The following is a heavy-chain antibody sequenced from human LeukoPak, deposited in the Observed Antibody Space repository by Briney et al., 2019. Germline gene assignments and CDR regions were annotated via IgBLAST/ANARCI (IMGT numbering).Heavy chain of an antibody. Sequence: SETLSLTCTVSGGSISSYYWSWVRQPPGKGLEWIGYIYYSGSTNYNPSLKSRVTISVDTSKNQFSLKLSSVTAADTAVYYCARRSSSSWQADYSYYYGIDVWGQGTTVTVSS. V-gene: IGHV4-59*08. CDR2: IYYSGST. D-gene: IGHD6-13*01. CDR3: ARRSSSSWQADYSYYYGIDV. CDR1: GGSISSYY. J-gene: IGHJ6*02.